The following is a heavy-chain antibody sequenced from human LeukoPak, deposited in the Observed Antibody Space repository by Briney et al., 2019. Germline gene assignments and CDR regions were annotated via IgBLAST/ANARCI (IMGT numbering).Heavy chain of an antibody. CDR3: ARGLAVHSFNDY. D-gene: IGHD3-10*01. Sequence: SETLSLTCAVYGGSFSGYYWSWIRQPPGKGLEWIGEINHSGSTNYNPSLKSRVTISVDASKNQFSLRLSSVTAADTAAYYCARGLAVHSFNDYWGQGTLVTVSS. V-gene: IGHV4-34*01. J-gene: IGHJ4*02. CDR2: INHSGST. CDR1: GGSFSGYY.